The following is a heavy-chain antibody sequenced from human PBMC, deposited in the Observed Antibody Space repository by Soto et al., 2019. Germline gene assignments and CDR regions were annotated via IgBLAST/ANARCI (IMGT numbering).Heavy chain of an antibody. J-gene: IGHJ4*02. D-gene: IGHD1-20*01. CDR1: GISLRPRDFF. Sequence: QVQLQESGPGLVKPLQTLSLSCNVSGISLRPRDFFWNWVRQPPGKGLEWIGFIDHSGSTVSNPSHRCRLSIVLDTPKPQVSPSLTSVTAADTAVYSCVRSITGSFSRSNCPSGGHHFDSWGPATVVPVSS. CDR3: VRSITGSFSRSNCPSGGHHFDS. V-gene: IGHV4-30-4*01. CDR2: IDHSGST.